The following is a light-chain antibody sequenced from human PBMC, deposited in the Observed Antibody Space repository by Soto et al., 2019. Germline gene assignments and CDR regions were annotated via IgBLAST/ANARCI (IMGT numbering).Light chain of an antibody. CDR2: AAS. CDR1: QSIRNY. V-gene: IGKV1-39*01. J-gene: IGKJ1*01. CDR3: QQTDSTPQT. Sequence: DIQMTQSPSYLSASVGDRVTISCRASQSIRNYVSWYQQKPGTAPKLLIRAASTLQSGVPSRFSGSGSGTDFTLTISSLQIEDFATYFCQQTDSTPQTFGQGTNVDIK.